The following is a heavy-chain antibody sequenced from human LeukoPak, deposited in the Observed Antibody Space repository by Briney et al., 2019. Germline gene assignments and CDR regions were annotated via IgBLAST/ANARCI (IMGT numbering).Heavy chain of an antibody. Sequence: PSETLSLTCAVYGGSFSGYYWSWIRQPPGKGLEWIGEINHSGSTNYNPSLKSRVTISVDTSKNQFSLKLSSVTAADTAVYYCARLRSYDFWSGYYNYYFDYWGQGTLVTVSS. CDR1: GGSFSGYY. CDR2: INHSGST. CDR3: ARLRSYDFWSGYYNYYFDY. V-gene: IGHV4-34*01. D-gene: IGHD3-3*01. J-gene: IGHJ4*02.